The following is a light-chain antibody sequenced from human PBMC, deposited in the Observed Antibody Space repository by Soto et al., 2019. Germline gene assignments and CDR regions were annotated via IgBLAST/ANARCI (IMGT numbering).Light chain of an antibody. CDR3: CSYAGSHTF. Sequence: QSALTQPRSVSGSPGQSVTISCTGTSSDVGGYNYVSWYQQHPGKAPKLMIYDVSKRPSGVPDRFSGSKSGNTASLTISGLQAEDEADYYCCSYAGSHTFFGGGTKLTVL. V-gene: IGLV2-11*01. CDR1: SSDVGGYNY. J-gene: IGLJ2*01. CDR2: DVS.